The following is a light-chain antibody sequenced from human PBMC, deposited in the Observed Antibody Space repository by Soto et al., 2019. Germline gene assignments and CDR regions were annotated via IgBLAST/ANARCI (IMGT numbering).Light chain of an antibody. V-gene: IGKV3-20*01. Sequence: EIVLTQSPGTLSLSPGERATLSCRASQSVSSSYLAWYQQKPGQAPRLLIYGASSRATGIPDRFIGSGSGTDFTLTISRLEPEDFAVYYCQQFGSSPLFTFGPGTKVDV. CDR2: GAS. J-gene: IGKJ3*01. CDR1: QSVSSSY. CDR3: QQFGSSPLFT.